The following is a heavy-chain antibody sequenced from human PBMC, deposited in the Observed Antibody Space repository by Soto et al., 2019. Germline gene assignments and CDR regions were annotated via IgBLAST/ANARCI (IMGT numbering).Heavy chain of an antibody. CDR3: ARTPPGISYDFWSGYGVQPSPFDY. J-gene: IGHJ4*02. Sequence: QVQLVQSGAEVKKPGASVKVSCKASGYTFTSYGISWVRQAPGQGLEWMGWISAYNGNTNYAQKLQGRVTMTTDTSTSTAYMELRSLRSDDTAVYYCARTPPGISYDFWSGYGVQPSPFDYWGQGTLVTVSS. CDR1: GYTFTSYG. D-gene: IGHD3-3*01. V-gene: IGHV1-18*01. CDR2: ISAYNGNT.